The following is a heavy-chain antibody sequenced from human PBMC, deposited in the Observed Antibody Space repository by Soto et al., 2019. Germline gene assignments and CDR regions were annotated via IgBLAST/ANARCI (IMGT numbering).Heavy chain of an antibody. Sequence: WXRQAPGKGLEWVSVIYSGGSTYYADSVKGRFTISRDNSKNTVHLQMNSLRAEDTAVYYCAREWELPNYYGMDVWGQGTTVTVSS. CDR2: IYSGGST. V-gene: IGHV3-53*01. D-gene: IGHD1-26*01. CDR3: AREWELPNYYGMDV. J-gene: IGHJ6*02.